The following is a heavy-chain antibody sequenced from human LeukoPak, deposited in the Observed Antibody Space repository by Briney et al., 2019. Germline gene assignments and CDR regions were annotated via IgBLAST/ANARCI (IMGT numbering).Heavy chain of an antibody. J-gene: IGHJ4*02. D-gene: IGHD6-19*01. CDR1: GFTFSTYS. Sequence: GGSLRLSCAASGFTFSTYSMNWVRQAPGKGLEWVSSISSSSGYIYYADSVKGRFTISRDNAKNSLYLQMNSLRAEDTAVYYCARGNSVAGTDISYWGQGTLVIHSS. V-gene: IGHV3-21*01. CDR2: ISSSSGYI. CDR3: ARGNSVAGTDISY.